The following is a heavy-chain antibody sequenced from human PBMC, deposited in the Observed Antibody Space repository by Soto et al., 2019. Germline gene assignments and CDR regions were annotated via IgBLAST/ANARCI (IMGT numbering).Heavy chain of an antibody. J-gene: IGHJ4*02. CDR1: GGSITSSSYY. V-gene: IGHV4-39*01. Sequence: SETLSLTCTVSGGSITSSSYYWGWIRQPPGKGLEWIGSIYYSGSTYYNPSLKSRVTISVDTSKNQFSLKLSSVTAADTAVYYCMLGSGWKDFDYWGQGTLLTVSS. CDR3: MLGSGWKDFDY. CDR2: IYYSGST. D-gene: IGHD3-22*01.